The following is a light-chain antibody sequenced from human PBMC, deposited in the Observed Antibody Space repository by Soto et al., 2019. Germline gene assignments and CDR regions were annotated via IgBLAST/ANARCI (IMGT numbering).Light chain of an antibody. J-gene: IGKJ4*01. V-gene: IGKV2-28*01. CDR1: QSLLHSHGYNY. CDR3: MQALKIPLT. CDR2: LGS. Sequence: DIVLTQSPVSLPVPPGEPASISCRSSQSLLHSHGYNYLDWYLQKPGQSPKLLIYLGSTRASGVPDRFSGSGSDTDFTLKISRVEAEDVGIYYCMQALKIPLTFGGGTKVEIK.